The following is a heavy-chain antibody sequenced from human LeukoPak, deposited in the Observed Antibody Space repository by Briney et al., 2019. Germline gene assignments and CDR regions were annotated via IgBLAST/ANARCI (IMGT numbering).Heavy chain of an antibody. CDR1: GFTFSSYS. J-gene: IGHJ4*02. CDR3: ARVVNQFNRGGSSSSVLYFDY. CDR2: ISSSSSYI. D-gene: IGHD6-6*01. V-gene: IGHV3-21*01. Sequence: GGSLRLSCAASGFTFSSYSMTWVRQAPGKGLEWVSSISSSSSYIYYADSVKSRFTISRDNAKNSLYLQMNSLRAEDTAVYYCARVVNQFNRGGSSSSVLYFDYWGQGTLVIVSS.